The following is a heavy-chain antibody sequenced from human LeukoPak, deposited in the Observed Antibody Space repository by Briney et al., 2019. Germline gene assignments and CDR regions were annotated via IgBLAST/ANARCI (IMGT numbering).Heavy chain of an antibody. CDR2: IYCDGSKT. Sequence: GESLKISCQASGYTFTDYWVGWVRQMPGKGLEWMGIIYCDGSKTTYSPSFQSQVTISADKSISTAYLQWSSLKASDTAMYYCASAQGQDAFDIWGQGTMVTVSS. V-gene: IGHV5-51*01. CDR3: ASAQGQDAFDI. J-gene: IGHJ3*02. CDR1: GYTFTDYW.